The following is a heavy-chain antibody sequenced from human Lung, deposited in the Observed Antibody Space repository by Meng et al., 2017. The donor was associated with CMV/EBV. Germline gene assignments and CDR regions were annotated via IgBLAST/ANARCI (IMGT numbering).Heavy chain of an antibody. CDR1: GYSFTGGYY. CDR2: INTKRGGP. D-gene: IGHD4-11*01. J-gene: IGHJ4*02. V-gene: IGHV1-2*02. Sequence: KVSCXGSGYSFTGGYYMHWVRQAPGQGLEWMGWINTKRGGPNYGEKFQGRVTMTRDTSISTVYMEVSRLRPDDTAVYYCARGPTVTRFDYWGQGTLVTVSS. CDR3: ARGPTVTRFDY.